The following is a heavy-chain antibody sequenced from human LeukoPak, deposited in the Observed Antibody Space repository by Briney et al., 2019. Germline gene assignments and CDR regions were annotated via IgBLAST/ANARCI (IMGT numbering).Heavy chain of an antibody. J-gene: IGHJ4*02. CDR3: ARQTFGLLYFDS. V-gene: IGHV4-34*01. CDR1: GGSFSGYY. CDR2: INHSGST. Sequence: PSETLSLTCAVYGGSFSGYYWSWIRQPPGKGLEWIGEINHSGSTNYNPSLKSRVTISADMSRNQLSLQLTSVTAADTAVYYCARQTFGLLYFDSWGQGTLVIVSS. D-gene: IGHD3-16*01.